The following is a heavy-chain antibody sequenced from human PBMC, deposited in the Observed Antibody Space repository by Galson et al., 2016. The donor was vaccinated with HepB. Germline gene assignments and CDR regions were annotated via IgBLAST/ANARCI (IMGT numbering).Heavy chain of an antibody. CDR2: ISYDGNNK. V-gene: IGHV3-30*18. CDR3: AKPPSGEDDAFHI. Sequence: SLRLSCAASGFTFSSSVMHWVRQAPGKGLKWVAVISYDGNNKFYGDSVKGRFTISRDHSKNTLYLQMNSLRAEDTAVYFCAKPPSGEDDAFHIWGQGTMVTVSS. J-gene: IGHJ3*02. D-gene: IGHD1-26*01. CDR1: GFTFSSSV.